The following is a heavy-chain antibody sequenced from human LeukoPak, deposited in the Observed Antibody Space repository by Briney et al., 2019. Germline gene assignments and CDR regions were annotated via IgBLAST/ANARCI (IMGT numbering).Heavy chain of an antibody. CDR2: ISYDGSNK. V-gene: IGHV3-30*18. Sequence: PGGSLRLSCAASGFTFSSYGMHWVRQAPGKGLEWVAVISYDGSNKYYADSVKGRFTISRDNSKNTLYLQMNSLRAEDTAVYYCAKEGRDSGYEGFDYWGQGTLVTVSS. CDR3: AKEGRDSGYEGFDY. CDR1: GFTFSSYG. D-gene: IGHD5-12*01. J-gene: IGHJ4*02.